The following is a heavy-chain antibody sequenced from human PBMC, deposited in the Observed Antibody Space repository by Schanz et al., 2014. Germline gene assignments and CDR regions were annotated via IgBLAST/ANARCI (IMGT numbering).Heavy chain of an antibody. CDR2: IYSGIGA. CDR3: AKDLLYGAPMPLNHLDY. Sequence: EGQLAESGGGLVQPGGSLRLSCAVSGFTVSSNHMSWVRQAPGKGLEWVSVIYSGIGAYYADSVKDRFTVSRDNSKNTLYLQMNSLRAEDTAVYYCAKDLLYGAPMPLNHLDYWGRGTLVTVSS. J-gene: IGHJ4*02. D-gene: IGHD2-2*01. CDR1: GFTVSSNH. V-gene: IGHV3-66*01.